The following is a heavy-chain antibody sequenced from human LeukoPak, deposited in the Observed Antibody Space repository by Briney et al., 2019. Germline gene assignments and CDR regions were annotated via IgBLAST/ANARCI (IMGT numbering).Heavy chain of an antibody. CDR1: AFTISGYW. V-gene: IGHV3-7*01. Sequence: GGSLRLSCAASAFTISGYWMNWVRQAPGKGREWVASMTEDGNNEFYVDSVKGRFTISGDNAKNSLYLQMNSLRADDTAVYYCTRGLHDYWGQGTLVTVS. D-gene: IGHD2-15*01. CDR3: TRGLHDY. CDR2: MTEDGNNE. J-gene: IGHJ4*02.